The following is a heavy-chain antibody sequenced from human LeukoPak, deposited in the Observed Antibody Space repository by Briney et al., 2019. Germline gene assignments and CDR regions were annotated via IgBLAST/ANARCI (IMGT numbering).Heavy chain of an antibody. CDR1: GGSSSSYA. CDR3: ARSPYYYYMDV. V-gene: IGHV1-69*05. Sequence: SVKVSCKASGGSSSSYAISWVRQAPGQGLEWMGRIIPIFGTANYAQKFQGRVTITTDESTSTAYMELSSLRSEDTAVYYCARSPYYYYMDVWGKGTTVTVSS. CDR2: IIPIFGTA. J-gene: IGHJ6*03.